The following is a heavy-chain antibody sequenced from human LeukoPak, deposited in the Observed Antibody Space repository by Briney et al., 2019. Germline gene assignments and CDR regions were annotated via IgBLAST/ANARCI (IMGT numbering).Heavy chain of an antibody. Sequence: SETLSLTCVVSGGSVSSSNWWSWARQPPGKGPEGDGEIYQSGTTYYNPSLKRPATQSVDTSQNQFSLKLSSVTAADTAVYYCVRGRYSSGWFKDKNWFDPWGQGSPVTVSS. D-gene: IGHD6-19*01. J-gene: IGHJ5*02. V-gene: IGHV4-4*02. CDR3: VRGRYSSGWFKDKNWFDP. CDR1: GGSVSSSNW. CDR2: IYQSGTT.